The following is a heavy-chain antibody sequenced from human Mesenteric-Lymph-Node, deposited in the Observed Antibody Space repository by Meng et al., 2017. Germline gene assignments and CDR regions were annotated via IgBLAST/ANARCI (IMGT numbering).Heavy chain of an antibody. V-gene: IGHV3-53*05. CDR1: GFTVSSNY. J-gene: IGHJ4*02. CDR3: ARGQYYGSGSYCDY. Sequence: GESLKISCAASGFTVSSNYMSWVRQAPGKGLEWVSVIYSGGSTYYADSVKGRFTISRDNSKNTLYLQMNSLRSEDTAVYYCARGQYYGSGSYCDYWGQGTLVTVSS. D-gene: IGHD3-10*01. CDR2: IYSGGST.